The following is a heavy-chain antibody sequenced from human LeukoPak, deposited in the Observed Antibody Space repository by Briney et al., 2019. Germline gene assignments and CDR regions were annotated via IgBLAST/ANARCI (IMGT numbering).Heavy chain of an antibody. Sequence: PSETLSLTCTVSGGSISSSSYYWGWIRQPPGKGLEWIGNIYYGGSTYYNPSLKSRVTISVDTSKNQFSLKLSSVTAADTAVYYCARHRSGGSQDDAFDIWGQGTMVTVSS. CDR3: ARHRSGGSQDDAFDI. V-gene: IGHV4-39*07. CDR1: GGSISSSSYY. J-gene: IGHJ3*02. CDR2: IYYGGST. D-gene: IGHD2-15*01.